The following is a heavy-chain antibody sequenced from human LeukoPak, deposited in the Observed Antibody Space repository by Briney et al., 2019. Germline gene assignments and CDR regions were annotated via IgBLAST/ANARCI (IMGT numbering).Heavy chain of an antibody. CDR2: INWNGGST. Sequence: PGGSLRLSCAASGFTFDDDGMSWVRQAPGKGLEWVYGINWNGGSTGYADSVKGRFIISRDNAKNSLYLQMNSLRAEDTALYYCARLGYCSSTRCYDDWGQGTLVTVSS. V-gene: IGHV3-20*04. D-gene: IGHD2-2*01. CDR3: ARLGYCSSTRCYDD. CDR1: GFTFDDDG. J-gene: IGHJ4*02.